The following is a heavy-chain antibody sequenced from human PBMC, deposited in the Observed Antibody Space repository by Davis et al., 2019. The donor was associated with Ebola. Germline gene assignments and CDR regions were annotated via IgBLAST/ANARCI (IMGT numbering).Heavy chain of an antibody. CDR2: ISGSGGST. J-gene: IGHJ4*02. V-gene: IGHV3-23*01. D-gene: IGHD5-24*01. CDR3: ARDLRDGYNWDGEFDY. Sequence: PGGSLRLSCAASGFTFSSYAMSWVRQAPGKGLEWVSAISGSGGSTYYADSVKGRFTISRDNSKNTLYLQMNSLRAEDTAVYYCARDLRDGYNWDGEFDYWGQGTLVTVSS. CDR1: GFTFSSYA.